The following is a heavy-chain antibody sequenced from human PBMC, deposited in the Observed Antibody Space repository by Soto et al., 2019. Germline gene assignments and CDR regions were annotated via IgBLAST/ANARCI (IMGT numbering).Heavy chain of an antibody. J-gene: IGHJ4*02. V-gene: IGHV3-30*18. CDR3: AKDLRGGWPL. CDR1: GFTFSSYG. Sequence: QVQLVESGGGVVQPGRSLRLSCAASGFTFSSYGMHWVRQAPGKGLAWVAVISYDGSNKYYADSVKGRFTISRDNSKNTLYLQMNSLRAEDTAVYYCAKDLRGGWPLWGQGTLVTVSS. CDR2: ISYDGSNK. D-gene: IGHD6-19*01.